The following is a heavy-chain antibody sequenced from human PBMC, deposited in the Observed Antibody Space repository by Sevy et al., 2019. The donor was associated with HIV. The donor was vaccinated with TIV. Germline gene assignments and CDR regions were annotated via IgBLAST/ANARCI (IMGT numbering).Heavy chain of an antibody. V-gene: IGHV3-23*01. J-gene: IGHJ3*02. CDR1: GFAFNTYA. CDR2: ISTNGNIT. Sequence: GGSLRLSCTASGFAFNTYAMYWVRQAPGKGLEWVSSISTNGNITYYADSVKGRFIVSRDSSKNTVYLQMHSLRVDDTAVYYCAKEATIVVIVAYAFDIWGQGTTVTVSS. D-gene: IGHD2-8*01. CDR3: AKEATIVVIVAYAFDI.